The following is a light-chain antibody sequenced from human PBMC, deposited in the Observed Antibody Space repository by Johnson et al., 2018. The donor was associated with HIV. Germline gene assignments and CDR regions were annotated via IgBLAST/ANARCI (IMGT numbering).Light chain of an antibody. CDR1: SFNIGINF. J-gene: IGLJ1*01. V-gene: IGLV1-51*02. Sequence: QSVLTQPPSVSAAPGQRVTISCSGSSFNIGINFVSWYQQVPGTAPKLLICESNKRPSGIPNRFSGSKSGTSATLGITGLQTGDEADYYCGTWDSSLSAHYVFGTGTKVNVL. CDR2: ESN. CDR3: GTWDSSLSAHYV.